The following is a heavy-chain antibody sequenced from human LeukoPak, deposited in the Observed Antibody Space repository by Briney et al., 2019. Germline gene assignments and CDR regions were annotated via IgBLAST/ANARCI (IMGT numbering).Heavy chain of an antibody. CDR1: GGSISSYY. J-gene: IGHJ5*02. CDR2: IYYSGST. CDR3: ARGIYCSGGSCYNWFDP. Sequence: SETLSLTCTVSGGSISSYYWSWIRQPPGKWLEWIGSIYYSGSTYYNPSLKSRVTISVDTSKNQFSLKLSSVTAADTAVYYCARGIYCSGGSCYNWFDPWGQGTLVTVSS. V-gene: IGHV4-39*07. D-gene: IGHD2-15*01.